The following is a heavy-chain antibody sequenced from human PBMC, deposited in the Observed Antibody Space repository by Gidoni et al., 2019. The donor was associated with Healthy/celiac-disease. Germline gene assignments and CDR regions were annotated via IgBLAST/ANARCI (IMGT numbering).Heavy chain of an antibody. CDR2: TIPILGIA. CDR3: ARENIVATSSRFYGMDV. D-gene: IGHD5-12*01. CDR1: GGNFSSYA. V-gene: IGHV1-69*04. Sequence: QVQLVQSGAEVKKPGSSVKVSCKASGGNFSSYAISWVRQAPGQGLEWMGRTIPILGIANYAQKFQGRVTITADKSTSTAYMELSSLRSEDTAVYYCARENIVATSSRFYGMDVWGQGTTVTVSS. J-gene: IGHJ6*02.